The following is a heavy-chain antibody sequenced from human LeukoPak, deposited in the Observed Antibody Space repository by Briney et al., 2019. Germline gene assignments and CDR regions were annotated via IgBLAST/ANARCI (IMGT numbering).Heavy chain of an antibody. Sequence: RPGGSLRLSCAASGFAFSNYAMSWVRQAPGKGLEWVSAITDSGGRTYYADSVKGRFTISRDNSKDTLYLQMNGLRAEDTAVYYCAKDVIRVGASHFDYWGQGTLVTVSS. J-gene: IGHJ4*02. CDR3: AKDVIRVGASHFDY. CDR2: ITDSGGRT. V-gene: IGHV3-23*01. CDR1: GFAFSNYA. D-gene: IGHD2/OR15-2a*01.